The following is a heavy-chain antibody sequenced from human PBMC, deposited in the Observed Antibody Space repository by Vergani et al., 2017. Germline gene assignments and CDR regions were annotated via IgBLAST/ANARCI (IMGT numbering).Heavy chain of an antibody. D-gene: IGHD2-15*01. J-gene: IGHJ2*01. CDR1: GFTFSSYG. V-gene: IGHV3-NL1*01. Sequence: QVQLVESGGGVVQPGRSLRLSCAASGFTFSSYGMHWVRQAPGKGLEWVAVIYSGGSTYYADSVKGRFTISRDNSKNTLYLQMNSLRAEDTAVYYCARGQYCSGGSCHLDWYFDLWGRGTLVTVSS. CDR3: ARGQYCSGGSCHLDWYFDL. CDR2: IYSGGST.